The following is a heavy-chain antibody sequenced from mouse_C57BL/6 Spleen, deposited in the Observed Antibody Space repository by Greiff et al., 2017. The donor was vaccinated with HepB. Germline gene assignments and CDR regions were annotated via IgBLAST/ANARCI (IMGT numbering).Heavy chain of an antibody. CDR3: ARSDYDGEYYFDY. Sequence: VQLKQSGPELVKPGDSVKISCKASGYSFTGYFMNWVMQSHGKSLEWIGRINPYNGDTFYNQKFKGKATLTVDKSSSTAHMELRSLTSEDSAVYYCARSDYDGEYYFDYWGQGTTLTVSS. CDR1: GYSFTGYF. J-gene: IGHJ2*01. D-gene: IGHD2-4*01. V-gene: IGHV1-20*01. CDR2: INPYNGDT.